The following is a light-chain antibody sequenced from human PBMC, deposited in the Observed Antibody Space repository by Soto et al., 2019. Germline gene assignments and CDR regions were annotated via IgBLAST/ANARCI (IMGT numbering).Light chain of an antibody. CDR3: QQYGSSKVT. V-gene: IGKV3-20*01. J-gene: IGKJ4*01. Sequence: EIVLTQSPGTLSLSPGERATLSCRASQSVSGSYLAWYQQKPGQAPRLLIYGASSRATGIPDRFSGSGSGTDFTLTISRLEPEDFAVYYCQQYGSSKVTFGGGTKV. CDR2: GAS. CDR1: QSVSGSY.